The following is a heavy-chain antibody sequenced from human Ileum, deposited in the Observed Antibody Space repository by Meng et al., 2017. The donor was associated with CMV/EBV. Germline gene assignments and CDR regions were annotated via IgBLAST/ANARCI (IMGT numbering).Heavy chain of an antibody. CDR3: ARINSGTYYTHYYYGMDV. CDR1: GFTFSSYS. CDR2: ISSSSSTI. D-gene: IGHD1-26*01. J-gene: IGHJ6*02. V-gene: IGHV3-48*04. Sequence: GESLKISCAASGFTFSSYSMNWVRQAPGKGLEWVSYISSSSSTIYYADSVKGRFTISRDNAKNSLFLQMNSLRAEDTAVYYCARINSGTYYTHYYYGMDVWGQGTTVTVSS.